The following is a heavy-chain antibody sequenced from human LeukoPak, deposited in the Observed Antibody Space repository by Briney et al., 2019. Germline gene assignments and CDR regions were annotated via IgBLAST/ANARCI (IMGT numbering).Heavy chain of an antibody. J-gene: IGHJ6*03. CDR2: INPNSGGT. CDR3: ARAWEAYGDGHLYMDV. V-gene: IGHV1-2*02. Sequence: GASVKVSCKASGYTFTGYYMHWVRQAPGQGLEWMGWINPNSGGTNYAQKFQGRVTMTRDTSISTAYMELSRLRSDDTAVYYCARAWEAYGDGHLYMDVWGKGTTVTVSS. CDR1: GYTFTGYY. D-gene: IGHD4-17*01.